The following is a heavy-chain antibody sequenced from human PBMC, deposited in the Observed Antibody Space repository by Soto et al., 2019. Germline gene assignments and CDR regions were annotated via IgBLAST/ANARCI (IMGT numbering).Heavy chain of an antibody. CDR2: IWYDGSNK. D-gene: IGHD2-2*01. V-gene: IGHV3-33*01. J-gene: IGHJ6*03. CDR3: ARDFEAGIVVVPAAQDYDYMDV. CDR1: GFTFSSYG. Sequence: QVQLVESGGGVVQPGRSLRLSCAASGFTFSSYGMHWVRQAPGKGLEREAVIWYDGSNKYYADSVKGRFTISRDNSKNTLYLQMNSRRAEDTAVYYCARDFEAGIVVVPAAQDYDYMDVWGKGTTVTVSS.